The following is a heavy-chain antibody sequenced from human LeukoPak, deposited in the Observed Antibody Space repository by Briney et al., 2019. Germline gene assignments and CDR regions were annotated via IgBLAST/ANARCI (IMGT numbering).Heavy chain of an antibody. V-gene: IGHV3-21*01. J-gene: IGHJ4*02. D-gene: IGHD6-19*01. Sequence: VRQAPXXXXXXXXSISSSSSYIYYADSVKGRFTISRDNAKNSLYLQMNSLRAEDTAVYYCARDLGPAVAGPFDYWGQGTLVTVSS. CDR2: ISSSSSYI. CDR3: ARDLGPAVAGPFDY.